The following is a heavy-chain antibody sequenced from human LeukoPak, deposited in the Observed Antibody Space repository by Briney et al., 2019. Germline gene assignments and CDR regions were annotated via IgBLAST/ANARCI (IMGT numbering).Heavy chain of an antibody. CDR1: GYTLTELS. J-gene: IGHJ5*02. D-gene: IGHD3-3*01. Sequence: ASVKVSCKVSGYTLTELSMHWVRQAPRKGLEWMGGFDPEDGETIYAQKFQGRVTMTEDTSTDTAYMELSSLRSEDTAVYYCATDESITIFGVVIPWGQGTLVTVSS. V-gene: IGHV1-24*01. CDR3: ATDESITIFGVVIP. CDR2: FDPEDGET.